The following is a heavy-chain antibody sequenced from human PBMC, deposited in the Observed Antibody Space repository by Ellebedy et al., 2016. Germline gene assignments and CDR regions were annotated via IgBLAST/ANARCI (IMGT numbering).Heavy chain of an antibody. D-gene: IGHD2-2*01. CDR1: GFTFSSYD. J-gene: IGHJ6*03. CDR3: ARGVVPDHYYMDV. CDR2: IGTAGDT. Sequence: GGSLRLXXAASGFTFSSYDMHWVRQATGKGLEWVSAIGTAGDTYYPGSVKGRFTISRDNSKNTLYLQMNSLRAEDTAVYYCARGVVPDHYYMDVWGKGTTVIVSS. V-gene: IGHV3-13*01.